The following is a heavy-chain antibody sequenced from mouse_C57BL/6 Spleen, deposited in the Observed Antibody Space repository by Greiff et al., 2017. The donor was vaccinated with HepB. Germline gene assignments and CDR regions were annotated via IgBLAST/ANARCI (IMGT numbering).Heavy chain of an antibody. CDR1: GYTFTSYW. V-gene: IGHV1-69*01. CDR3: ARWPRGSSLYFDY. D-gene: IGHD1-1*01. Sequence: QVQLQQPGAELVMPGASVKLSCKASGYTFTSYWMHWVKQRPGQGLEWIGEIDPSDSYTNYNQKFKGKSTLTVDKSSSTAYMQLSSLTSEDSAVYYCARWPRGSSLYFDYWGQGTTLTVSS. J-gene: IGHJ2*01. CDR2: IDPSDSYT.